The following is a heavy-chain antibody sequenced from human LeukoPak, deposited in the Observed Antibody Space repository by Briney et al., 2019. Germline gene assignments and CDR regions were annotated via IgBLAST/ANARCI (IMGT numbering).Heavy chain of an antibody. CDR1: GFTFSSYG. V-gene: IGHV3-33*01. CDR3: ARDPHPGLREAGGPFDY. D-gene: IGHD5-18*01. Sequence: PGRSLRLSCAASGFTFSSYGMHWVRQAPGKGLEWVAVIWYDGSNKYYADSVKGRFTISRDNSKNTLYLQINSLRAEDTAVYYCARDPHPGLREAGGPFDYWGQGTLVTVSS. J-gene: IGHJ4*02. CDR2: IWYDGSNK.